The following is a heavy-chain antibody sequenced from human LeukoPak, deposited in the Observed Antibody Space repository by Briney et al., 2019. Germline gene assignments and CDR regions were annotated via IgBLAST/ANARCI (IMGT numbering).Heavy chain of an antibody. J-gene: IGHJ4*02. D-gene: IGHD2-21*01. CDR3: ATARVRSGFYFDY. CDR1: GFTFTTYV. Sequence: GGSLRLSCAASGFTFTTYVMSWVRQAPGKGLEWVSGISGSGAVTYYADSVKGRSTISKDSSKETLYLQMSSLRAEDPAVYYCATARVRSGFYFDYWGQGTLVTVSS. CDR2: ISGSGAVT. V-gene: IGHV3-23*01.